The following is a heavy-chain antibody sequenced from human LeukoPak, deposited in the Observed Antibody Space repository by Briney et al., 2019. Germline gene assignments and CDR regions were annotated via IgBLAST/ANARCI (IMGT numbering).Heavy chain of an antibody. J-gene: IGHJ3*02. D-gene: IGHD3-22*01. CDR2: IYYSGST. CDR1: GGSISSYY. Sequence: SETLSLTCTVSGGSISSYYWSWIRQPPGKGLEWIGYIYYSGSTNYNPSLKSRVTISVDTSKNQSSLKLSSVTAADTAVYYCARSYDSSGYYYDIWGQGTMVTVSS. V-gene: IGHV4-59*08. CDR3: ARSYDSSGYYYDI.